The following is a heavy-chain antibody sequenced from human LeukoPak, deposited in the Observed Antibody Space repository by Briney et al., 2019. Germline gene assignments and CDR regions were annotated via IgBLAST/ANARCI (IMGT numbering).Heavy chain of an antibody. CDR1: GGSISSYY. J-gene: IGHJ3*02. D-gene: IGHD1-14*01. CDR3: ARYRNEALFAFDI. CDR2: IYYSGST. Sequence: SETLSLTCTVSGGSISSYYWSWIRQPPGKGLEWIGYIYYSGSTNYNPSLKSRVTTSVDTPKNQFSLKLSSVTAADTAVYYCARYRNEALFAFDIWGQGTMVTVSS. V-gene: IGHV4-59*01.